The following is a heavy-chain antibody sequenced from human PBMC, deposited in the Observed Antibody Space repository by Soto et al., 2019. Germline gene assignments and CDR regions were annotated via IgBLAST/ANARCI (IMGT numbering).Heavy chain of an antibody. Sequence: QVQLVESGGGVVQPGRSLRLSCAASGFTFSSYGMHWVRQAPGKGLEWVAGISYDGSNKYYADCVKGRFTISRDNSKNTLYLQMNSLRDEDTAVYYCAKDHREGYCSGGSCYPDYWGQGTLVTVSS. CDR3: AKDHREGYCSGGSCYPDY. CDR1: GFTFSSYG. CDR2: ISYDGSNK. D-gene: IGHD2-15*01. J-gene: IGHJ4*02. V-gene: IGHV3-30*18.